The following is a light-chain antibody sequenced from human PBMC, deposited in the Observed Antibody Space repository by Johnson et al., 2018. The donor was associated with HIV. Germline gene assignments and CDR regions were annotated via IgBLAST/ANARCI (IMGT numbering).Light chain of an antibody. CDR2: ENN. Sequence: QSVLTQPPSVSAAPGQKVTISCSGSNSNIGNNYVSWYQHLPGTGPKLLIYENNKRPSGIPDRFSGSKFGTAATLGITGLQPGNEAAYYCGTWNSSLSAHNYVFGTGTEVTVL. CDR3: GTWNSSLSAHNYV. V-gene: IGLV1-51*02. J-gene: IGLJ1*01. CDR1: NSNIGNNY.